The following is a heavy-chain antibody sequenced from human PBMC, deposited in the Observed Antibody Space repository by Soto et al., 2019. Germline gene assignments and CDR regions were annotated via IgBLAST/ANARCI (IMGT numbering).Heavy chain of an antibody. CDR2: IYYNGAT. CDR1: GGSISTYS. Sequence: SETLSLTCTVSGGSISTYSWNWIRQPPGKGLECIGYIYYNGATNYNPSLKSRVTISLDTSKNQFSLRLTSVTAADTAVYYCARGIAVTGPADSWGQGTLVTVSS. J-gene: IGHJ5*01. D-gene: IGHD6-19*01. CDR3: ARGIAVTGPADS. V-gene: IGHV4-59*01.